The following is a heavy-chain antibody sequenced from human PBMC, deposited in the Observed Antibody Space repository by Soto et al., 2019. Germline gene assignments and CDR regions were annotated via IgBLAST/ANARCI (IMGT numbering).Heavy chain of an antibody. CDR1: GFTVSSNY. Sequence: PGGSLRLSCAASGFTVSSNYMSWVRQAPGKGLEWVSVIYSGGSTYYADSVKGRFTISRHNSKDTLYLQMNSLRAEDTAVYYCARIWESQREYSGYDLVYYYMDVWGKGTTVTVSS. J-gene: IGHJ6*03. D-gene: IGHD5-12*01. V-gene: IGHV3-53*04. CDR2: IYSGGST. CDR3: ARIWESQREYSGYDLVYYYMDV.